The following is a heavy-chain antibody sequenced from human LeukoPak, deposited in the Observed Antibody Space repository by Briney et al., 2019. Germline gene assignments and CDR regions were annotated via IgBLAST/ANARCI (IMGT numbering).Heavy chain of an antibody. D-gene: IGHD2-8*02. Sequence: GGSLSLSWAASGFTFSTSGLHGVRQPPGKGLEWVAVLWFDASKKYSADSVQGTFTISRDSSQNTLYLQMNSLRVEDTAVYYCATEGADVLKGGNFRHWGQGTLVTVSS. J-gene: IGHJ1*01. CDR1: GFTFSTSG. CDR2: LWFDASKK. CDR3: ATEGADVLKGGNFRH. V-gene: IGHV3-33*01.